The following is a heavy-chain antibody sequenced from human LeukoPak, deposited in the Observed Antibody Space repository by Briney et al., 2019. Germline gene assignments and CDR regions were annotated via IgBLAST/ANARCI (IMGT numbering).Heavy chain of an antibody. CDR3: ARVRSGTTDY. CDR2: INPNSGGT. V-gene: IGHV1-2*02. J-gene: IGHJ4*02. Sequence: ASVKVSCKASGYTFTSYDINWVRQATGQGLEWMGWINPNSGGTNYAQKFQGRVTMTRDTSISTAYMELSRLRSDDTAVYYCARVRSGTTDYWGQGTLVTVSS. D-gene: IGHD1-1*01. CDR1: GYTFTSYD.